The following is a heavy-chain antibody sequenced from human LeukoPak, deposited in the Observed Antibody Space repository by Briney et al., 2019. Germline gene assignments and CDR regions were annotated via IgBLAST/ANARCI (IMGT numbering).Heavy chain of an antibody. CDR2: INPNSGGT. J-gene: IGHJ5*02. CDR3: ARDHPVGAILGFDP. V-gene: IGHV1-2*06. CDR1: GYTFTGYH. D-gene: IGHD1-26*01. Sequence: ASVKVSCKATGYTFTGYHMHWVRQAPGQGLEGMGRINPNSGGTNYAQKFQGRVTMTRDTSISTAYMELSRLRSDDTAVYYCARDHPVGAILGFDPWGQGTLVTVSS.